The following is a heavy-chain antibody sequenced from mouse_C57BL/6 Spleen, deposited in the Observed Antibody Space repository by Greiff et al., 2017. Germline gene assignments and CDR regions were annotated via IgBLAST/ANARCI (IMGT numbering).Heavy chain of an antibody. J-gene: IGHJ4*01. CDR2: IDPSDSET. CDR1: GYTFTSYW. Sequence: QVQLQQPGAELVRPGSSVKLSCKASGYTFTSYWMHWVKQRPIQGLEWIGNIDPSDSETHYNQKFKDKATFTVDKSSSTAYMQLSSLTSEDSAVYYCAAYYSNYGAMDYWGQGTSVTVSS. D-gene: IGHD2-5*01. CDR3: AAYYSNYGAMDY. V-gene: IGHV1-52*01.